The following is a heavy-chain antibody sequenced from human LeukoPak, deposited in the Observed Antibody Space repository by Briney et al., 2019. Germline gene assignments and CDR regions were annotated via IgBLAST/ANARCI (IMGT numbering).Heavy chain of an antibody. CDR3: ARGGGVVPAAPFDY. CDR2: ISGSGGST. CDR1: GGSFSGYY. Sequence: PSETLSLTCAVYGGSFSGYYWSWVRQAPGKGLEWVSAISGSGGSTYYADSVKGRFTISRDNSKNTLYLQMNSLRAEDTAVYYCARGGGVVPAAPFDYWGQGTLVTVSS. V-gene: IGHV3-23*01. J-gene: IGHJ4*02. D-gene: IGHD2-2*01.